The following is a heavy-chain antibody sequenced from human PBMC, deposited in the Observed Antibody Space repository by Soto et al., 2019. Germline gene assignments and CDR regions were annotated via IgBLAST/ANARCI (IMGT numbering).Heavy chain of an antibody. V-gene: IGHV3-33*01. CDR1: GFTFSSYG. Sequence: SLRLSCAASGFTFSSYGMHWVRQAPGKGLEWVAVIWYDGSNKYYADSVKGRFTISRDNSKNTLYLQMNSLRAEDTAVYYCARDTYSNYAFDYWGQGPLVTVSS. CDR2: IWYDGSNK. J-gene: IGHJ4*02. D-gene: IGHD4-4*01. CDR3: ARDTYSNYAFDY.